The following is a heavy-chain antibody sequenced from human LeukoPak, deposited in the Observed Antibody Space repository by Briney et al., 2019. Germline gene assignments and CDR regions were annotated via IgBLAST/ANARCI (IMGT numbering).Heavy chain of an antibody. CDR1: GFTFSSYW. CDR3: ASSLRWGYQEA. V-gene: IGHV3-7*03. Sequence: GGSLRLSCAASGFTFSSYWMSWVRQAPGKGLEWVANMNQDGSEKYYVDSVKGRFTISRDNAKNSLYLQMNSLRAEDTAVYYCASSLRWGYQEAWGQGTLVTVSS. D-gene: IGHD2-2*01. CDR2: MNQDGSEK. J-gene: IGHJ5*02.